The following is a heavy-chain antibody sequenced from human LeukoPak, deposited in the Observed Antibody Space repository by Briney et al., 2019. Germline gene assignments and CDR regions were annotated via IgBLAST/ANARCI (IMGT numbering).Heavy chain of an antibody. V-gene: IGHV4-61*01. D-gene: IGHD6-13*01. J-gene: IGHJ5*02. CDR2: IYYSGGT. Sequence: PSETLSLTCTVSGGSFSSGSYYWSWIRQPPGKGLEWIGYIYYSGGTNYNPPLKSRVTISVDTSKNQFSLKLSSVTAADTAVYYCARAIPFEQQLVRVFWFDPWGQGTLVTVSS. CDR3: ARAIPFEQQLVRVFWFDP. CDR1: GGSFSSGSYY.